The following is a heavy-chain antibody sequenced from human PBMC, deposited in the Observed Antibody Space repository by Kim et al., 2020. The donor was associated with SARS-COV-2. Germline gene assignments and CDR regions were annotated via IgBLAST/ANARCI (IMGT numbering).Heavy chain of an antibody. CDR3: ARDRLYGWFDP. V-gene: IGHV3-48*04. J-gene: IGHJ5*02. D-gene: IGHD2-8*01. Sequence: YYADSVKGRFTISRDNAKNSLYLQMNSLRAEDTAVYYCARDRLYGWFDPWGQGTLVTVSS.